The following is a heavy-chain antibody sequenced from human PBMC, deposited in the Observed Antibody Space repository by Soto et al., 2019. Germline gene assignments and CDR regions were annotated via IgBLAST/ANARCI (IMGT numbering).Heavy chain of an antibody. V-gene: IGHV3-23*01. J-gene: IGHJ3*02. Sequence: VGSLRLSCAASGFTFSSYAMSWVRQAPGKGLEWVSAISGSGGSTYYADSVKGRFTISRDNSKNTLYLQMNSLRAEDTAVYYCAKDLTMIVVVIAFDIWGQGTMVTVSS. D-gene: IGHD3-22*01. CDR2: ISGSGGST. CDR3: AKDLTMIVVVIAFDI. CDR1: GFTFSSYA.